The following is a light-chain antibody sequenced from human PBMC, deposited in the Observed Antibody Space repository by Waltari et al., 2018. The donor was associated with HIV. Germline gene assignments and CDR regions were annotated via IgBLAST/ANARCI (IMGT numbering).Light chain of an antibody. CDR2: KDS. J-gene: IGLJ3*02. V-gene: IGLV3-25*03. CDR3: QSADINTWV. Sequence: SYALTQPPSVSVSPGQTARITCSGDALPKQYVYWYQQKPGQAPVLVMYKDSERPSGIPERFSGSSSGTTVTLTISGVQAEDEADYYCQSADINTWVFGGGTKLTVL. CDR1: ALPKQY.